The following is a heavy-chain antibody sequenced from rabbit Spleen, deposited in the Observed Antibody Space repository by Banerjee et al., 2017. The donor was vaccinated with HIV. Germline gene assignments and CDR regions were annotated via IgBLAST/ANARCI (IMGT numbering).Heavy chain of an antibody. V-gene: IGHV1S45*01. J-gene: IGHJ4*01. Sequence: QEQVKETGGGLVQPGGSLTLSCKASGFDFRRFYLSWVRQAPGKGLEWIGIIDVGEGTTVYANWAKGRFTISSTSSTTVTLQMTSLTVADTATYFCARDLITAVGWNFNLWGPGTLVTVS. CDR3: ARDLITAVGWNFNL. CDR1: GFDFRRFYL. D-gene: IGHD2-1*01. CDR2: IDVGEGTT.